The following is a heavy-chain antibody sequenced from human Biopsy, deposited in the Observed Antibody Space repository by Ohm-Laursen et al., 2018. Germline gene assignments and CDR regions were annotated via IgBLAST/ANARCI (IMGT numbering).Heavy chain of an antibody. J-gene: IGHJ4*02. Sequence: SDTLSLTCTLSGDSISRSYWSWIRQSPGKGLEWVGHIFDLGTTNYNPSLKSRVTMSVDTSKKQFSLRMTSVTAADTAVYYCAHGSGSYYKWDFWGRGTLVTVSS. V-gene: IGHV4-59*08. D-gene: IGHD3-10*01. CDR1: GDSISRSY. CDR3: AHGSGSYYKWDF. CDR2: IFDLGTT.